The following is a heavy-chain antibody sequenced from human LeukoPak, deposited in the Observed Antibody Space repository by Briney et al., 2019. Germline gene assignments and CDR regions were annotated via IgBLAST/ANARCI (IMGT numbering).Heavy chain of an antibody. D-gene: IGHD6-6*01. CDR2: IYPGDSDT. CDR3: ASGEQLVFDY. CDR1: VYGFTSYG. V-gene: IGHV5-51*01. J-gene: IGHJ4*02. Sequence: GEALKISCKVSVYGFTSYGIGWVGQMPGKGLGWMGIIYPGDSDTRYSPSFQGQVTISADKSISPAYLQWSSLKASDTAMYYCASGEQLVFDYWGQGTLVTVSS.